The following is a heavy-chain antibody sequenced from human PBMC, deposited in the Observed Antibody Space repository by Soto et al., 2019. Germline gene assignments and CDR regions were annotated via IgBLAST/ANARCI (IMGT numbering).Heavy chain of an antibody. Sequence: GGALRLSCAASGFTFSSYGMHWVRQAPGKGLEWVGRSKNKADSYTTEYAASVKGRFTISRDGSRNSLFLQMNSLKTEDTAVYYCTVWGSGNDFGAAWGQGILVTVSS. J-gene: IGHJ4*02. V-gene: IGHV3-72*01. D-gene: IGHD3-10*01. CDR2: SKNKADSYTT. CDR1: GFTFSSYG. CDR3: TVWGSGNDFGAA.